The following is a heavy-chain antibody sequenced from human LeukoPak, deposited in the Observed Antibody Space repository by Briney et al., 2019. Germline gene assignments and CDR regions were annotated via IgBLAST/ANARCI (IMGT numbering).Heavy chain of an antibody. Sequence: PGGSLRLSCAASGFTFDDYAMPWVRQAPGKGLEWVSGISWNSGSIGYADSVKGRFTISRDNAKNSLYLQMNSLRAEDTALYYCAKSRTAAGTPYFDYWGQGTLVTVSS. CDR3: AKSRTAAGTPYFDY. J-gene: IGHJ4*02. V-gene: IGHV3-9*01. CDR2: ISWNSGSI. D-gene: IGHD6-13*01. CDR1: GFTFDDYA.